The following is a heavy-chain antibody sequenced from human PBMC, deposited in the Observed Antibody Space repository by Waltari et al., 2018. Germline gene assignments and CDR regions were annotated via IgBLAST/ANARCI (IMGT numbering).Heavy chain of an antibody. D-gene: IGHD3-9*01. CDR2: IYWDDDK. CDR3: AHLTDILTGYYLSSSFDY. CDR1: GFSLSTSGVG. J-gene: IGHJ4*02. V-gene: IGHV2-5*02. Sequence: QITLKESGPTLVKPTQTLTLTCTFSGFSLSTSGVGVGWIRQPPRKALEWLALIYWDDDKRYSPSLKSRLTITKDTSKNQVVLTMTNMDPVDTATYYCAHLTDILTGYYLSSSFDYWGQGTLVTVSS.